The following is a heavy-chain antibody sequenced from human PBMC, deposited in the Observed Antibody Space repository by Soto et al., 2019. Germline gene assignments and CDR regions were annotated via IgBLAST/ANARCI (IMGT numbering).Heavy chain of an antibody. CDR3: ARDPAYQAQYGMDV. CDR1: GFTFSNYA. D-gene: IGHD2-2*01. CDR2: ISYDGSNK. Sequence: QVQLVESGGGVVQPGRSLRLSCAASGFTFSNYAIHWVRRAPGKGLEWVAVISYDGSNKNYADSVKGRFTISRDNSKNTLYLQMNSLRAEDTALYYCARDPAYQAQYGMDVWGQGTTVTV. V-gene: IGHV3-30-3*01. J-gene: IGHJ6*02.